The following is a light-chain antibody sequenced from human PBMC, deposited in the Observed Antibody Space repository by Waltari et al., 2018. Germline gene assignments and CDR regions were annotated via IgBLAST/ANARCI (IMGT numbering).Light chain of an antibody. CDR3: QQYKSYSWT. J-gene: IGKJ1*01. V-gene: IGKV1-5*03. CDR1: QSISSW. CDR2: KAS. Sequence: IQMTQSPSTLSAAVGDRVTITSRASQSISSWLAWYQPKPGKAPKLLIYKASSLESGVPSRFRGSGSGTEFTLTISRLQPDDFATYSCQQYKSYSWTFGQGTKVEIK.